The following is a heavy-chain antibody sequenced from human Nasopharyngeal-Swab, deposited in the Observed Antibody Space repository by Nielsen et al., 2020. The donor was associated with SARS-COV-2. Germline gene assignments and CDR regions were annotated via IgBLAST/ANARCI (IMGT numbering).Heavy chain of an antibody. D-gene: IGHD3-22*01. Sequence: VRQAPGKGREWGAVISDEGSNKYYADSVKGRFTISRDNSKNTLYLQMNSLRAEDTAVYYSASLADSSGYYYRIVGYALDAHDAFDIWGQGTTVTVSS. CDR2: ISDEGSNK. J-gene: IGHJ3*02. CDR3: ASLADSSGYYYRIVGYALDAHDAFDI. V-gene: IGHV3-30-3*01.